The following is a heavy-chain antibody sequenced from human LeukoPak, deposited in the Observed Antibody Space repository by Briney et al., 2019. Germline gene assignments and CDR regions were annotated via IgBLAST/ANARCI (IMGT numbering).Heavy chain of an antibody. CDR1: GGSFSGYY. CDR2: INHSGST. J-gene: IGHJ6*03. V-gene: IGHV4-34*01. Sequence: SETLSLTCAVYGGSFSGYYWSWIRQPPGKGLEWIGEINHSGSTNYNPSLKSRVTISVDTSKNQFSLKLSSVTAADTAVYYCAGRLGSWYYYYYMDVWGKGTTVTISS. D-gene: IGHD6-13*01. CDR3: AGRLGSWYYYYYMDV.